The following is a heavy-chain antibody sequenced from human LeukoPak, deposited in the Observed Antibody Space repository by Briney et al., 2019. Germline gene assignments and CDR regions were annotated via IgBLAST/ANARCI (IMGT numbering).Heavy chain of an antibody. Sequence: SETLSLTCTVSGGSVSSGSYYWSWIRQPPGKGLEWIGDIDYSGSTNYNPSLKSRVTISVDTSKNQFSLKLSSVTAAATAVYYCAREDLVWFDPWGQGTLVTVSS. CDR3: AREDLVWFDP. V-gene: IGHV4-61*01. CDR1: GGSVSSGSYY. D-gene: IGHD2-8*02. CDR2: IDYSGST. J-gene: IGHJ5*02.